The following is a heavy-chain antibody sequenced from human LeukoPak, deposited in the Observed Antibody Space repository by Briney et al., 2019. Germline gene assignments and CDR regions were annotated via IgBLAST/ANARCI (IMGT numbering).Heavy chain of an antibody. CDR2: ISGSGGST. Sequence: PGGSLRLSCAASGFTFSSYAMSWVRQAPGKGLEWVSAISGSGGSTYYADSVKGRFTISRDNSKNTLYLQRNSLRAEDTAVYYCAKINLDIVVVVAAKRYFDYWGQGTLVTVSS. D-gene: IGHD2-15*01. CDR1: GFTFSSYA. CDR3: AKINLDIVVVVAAKRYFDY. J-gene: IGHJ4*02. V-gene: IGHV3-23*01.